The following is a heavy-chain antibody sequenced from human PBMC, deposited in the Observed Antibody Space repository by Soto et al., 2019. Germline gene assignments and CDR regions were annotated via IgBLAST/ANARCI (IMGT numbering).Heavy chain of an antibody. D-gene: IGHD3-9*01. J-gene: IGHJ2*01. CDR1: GGSFSGYY. V-gene: IGHV4-34*01. CDR3: ARGVRTYYDILTGYYTSGYFDL. CDR2: INHSGST. Sequence: SETLSLTCAVYGGSFSGYYWSWIRQPPGKGLEWIGEINHSGSTNYNPSLKSRVTISVDTSKNQFSLKLSSVTAADTAVYYCARGVRTYYDILTGYYTSGYFDLWGRGTLVTVSS.